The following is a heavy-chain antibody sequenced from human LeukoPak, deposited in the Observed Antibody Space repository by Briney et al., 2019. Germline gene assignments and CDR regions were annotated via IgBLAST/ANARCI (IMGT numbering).Heavy chain of an antibody. J-gene: IGHJ4*02. V-gene: IGHV1-46*01. D-gene: IGHD4-23*01. CDR1: GYTFTRYY. Sequence: ASVQVSCKASGYTFTRYYMHWVRQAPGQGLEWMGTINPTGDSASYAQKFQGRVTVTRDTSTSTLYMELSRLRSEDTVVYYCARAPAYGGNSDYWGQGTLVTVSS. CDR2: INPTGDSA. CDR3: ARAPAYGGNSDY.